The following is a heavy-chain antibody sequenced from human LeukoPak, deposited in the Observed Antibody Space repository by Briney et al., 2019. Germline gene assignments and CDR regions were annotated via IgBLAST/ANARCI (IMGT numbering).Heavy chain of an antibody. J-gene: IGHJ4*02. CDR1: GFTFSSYA. D-gene: IGHD3-22*01. CDR2: ISGSGGST. Sequence: GGSLRLSCAASGFTFSSYAMSWVRQAPGKGLEWVSAISGSGGSTYYADSVKGRFTISRDNSKNTLYLQMNSLRAEDTAVYYCAKGLTYRYYYDSSGYPVPAFDYWGQGTLVTVSS. CDR3: AKGLTYRYYYDSSGYPVPAFDY. V-gene: IGHV3-23*01.